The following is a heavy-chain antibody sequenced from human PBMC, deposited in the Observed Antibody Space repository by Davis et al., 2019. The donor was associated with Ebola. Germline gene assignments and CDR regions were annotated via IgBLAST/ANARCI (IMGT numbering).Heavy chain of an antibody. CDR1: GFTFSSYA. D-gene: IGHD3-10*01. Sequence: PGGSLRLSCAASGFTFSSYAMSWVRQAPGKGLEWVSAISGSGGSTYYADSVKGRFTISRDNSKNTLYLQMNSLRAEDTAVYYCAKRIGSGSMTYYYGSGSYNDYWGQGTLVTVSS. J-gene: IGHJ4*02. CDR2: ISGSGGST. V-gene: IGHV3-23*01. CDR3: AKRIGSGSMTYYYGSGSYNDY.